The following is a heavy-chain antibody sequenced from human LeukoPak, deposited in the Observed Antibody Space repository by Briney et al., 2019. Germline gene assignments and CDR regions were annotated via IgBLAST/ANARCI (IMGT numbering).Heavy chain of an antibody. CDR1: GFTFSTYP. V-gene: IGHV3-69-1*01. Sequence: GGSLRLSCAASGFTFSTYPMNWVRQAPGKGLEWISHIRDSGTTDYADSVKGRFTISRDNAKNSPYLQLSSLRAEDTAVYYCARDHDFAFDNWGQGTLVTVSS. D-gene: IGHD2-21*02. CDR2: IRDSGTT. J-gene: IGHJ4*02. CDR3: ARDHDFAFDN.